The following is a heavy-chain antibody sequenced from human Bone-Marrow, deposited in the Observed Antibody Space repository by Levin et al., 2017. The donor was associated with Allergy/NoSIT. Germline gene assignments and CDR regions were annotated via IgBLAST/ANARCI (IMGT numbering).Heavy chain of an antibody. CDR1: GYTLSDLS. D-gene: IGHD2-15*01. CDR3: ATGFARPGFHYYYALDI. J-gene: IGHJ6*02. V-gene: IGHV1-24*01. Sequence: ASVKVSCKVSGYTLSDLSIHWVRQAPGKGLEWMGGFHPEEGETIYTEKFQGRVAVTEDTSTDTTYMELSSLTSEDTAVYYCATGFARPGFHYYYALDIWGQGTTVTVS. CDR2: FHPEEGET.